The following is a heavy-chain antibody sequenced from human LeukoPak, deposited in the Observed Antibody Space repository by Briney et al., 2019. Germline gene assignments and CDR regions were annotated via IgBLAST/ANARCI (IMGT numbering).Heavy chain of an antibody. CDR1: GFTFSSYA. CDR2: ISGSGGST. CDR3: AKDTEPYDSSYFDY. D-gene: IGHD3-22*01. Sequence: GGSLRLSCAASGFTFSSYAMSWVRQAPGKGLEWVSVISGSGGSTYYADSVKGRFTISRDNSKNTQYLQMNSLRAEDTAVYYCAKDTEPYDSSYFDYWGQGTLVTVSS. J-gene: IGHJ4*02. V-gene: IGHV3-23*01.